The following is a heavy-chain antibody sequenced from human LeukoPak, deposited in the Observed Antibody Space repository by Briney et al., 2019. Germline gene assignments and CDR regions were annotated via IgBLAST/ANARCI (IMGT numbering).Heavy chain of an antibody. CDR1: GFTFSSYA. V-gene: IGHV3-30*01. D-gene: IGHD3-22*01. Sequence: GGSLRLSCAASGFTFSSYAVHWVRQAPGKGLEWVAVISHDGSRKNYADSVKGRFIISRDNSKNTLYLQMNSLRAEDTAVYYCARVGESYYYDSSGYNWFDPWGQGTLVTVSS. CDR2: ISHDGSRK. J-gene: IGHJ5*02. CDR3: ARVGESYYYDSSGYNWFDP.